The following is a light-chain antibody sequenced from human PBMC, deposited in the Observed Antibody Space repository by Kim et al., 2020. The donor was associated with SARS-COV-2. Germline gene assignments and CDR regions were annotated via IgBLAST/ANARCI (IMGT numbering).Light chain of an antibody. CDR1: QSVSSN. CDR2: GAS. V-gene: IGKV3-15*01. J-gene: IGKJ2*01. CDR3: QQYNNWPT. Sequence: SVSPGERATLSCRASQSVSSNLAWYQQKPGQAPRLLIYGASTRATGIPARFSGSGSGTEFTLTISSLQSEDFAVYSCQQYNNWPTFGQGTKVDIK.